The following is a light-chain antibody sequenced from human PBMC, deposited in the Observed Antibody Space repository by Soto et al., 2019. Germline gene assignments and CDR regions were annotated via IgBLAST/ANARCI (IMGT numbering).Light chain of an antibody. V-gene: IGKV3-11*01. CDR1: KSVSID. CDR3: QQRINRSPMT. J-gene: IGKJ5*01. Sequence: ETVLTQSPATLSFTPGGRATLSCRARKSVSIDLAWYPQRPGKAPRLLIYDASNRATGIPARFSGSGSGTDFTLTISSLETEDFAVYYCQQRINRSPMTFGQGTRLEI. CDR2: DAS.